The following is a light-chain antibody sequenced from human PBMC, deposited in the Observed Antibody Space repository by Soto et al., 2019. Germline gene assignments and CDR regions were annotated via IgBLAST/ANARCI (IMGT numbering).Light chain of an antibody. V-gene: IGKV3-15*01. CDR3: QQYNNWPQT. J-gene: IGKJ1*01. Sequence: EIVMTQSPATLSVSPGERATLSCRASQSVSSNLAWYQQKPGQAPRLLIYGASTRATGISARFSGSGSGTEFTLTISSLQSGDFAVYYCQQYNNWPQTFGQGTKVEIK. CDR2: GAS. CDR1: QSVSSN.